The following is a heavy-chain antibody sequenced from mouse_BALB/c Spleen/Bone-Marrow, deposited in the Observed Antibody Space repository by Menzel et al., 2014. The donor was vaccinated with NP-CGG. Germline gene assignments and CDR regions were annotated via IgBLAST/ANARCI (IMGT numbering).Heavy chain of an antibody. V-gene: IGHV1-9*01. D-gene: IGHD1-2*01. J-gene: IGHJ3*01. CDR2: ILPGSGST. Sequence: VHLQQSGTALMKPGASVKISCKATGYTFSSYWMEWVNQRPGHGLEWIGEILPGSGSTNYNEKFKGKATFTADTSSNTAYMQLSSLTSEDSAVYYCARRGHGFAWFAYWGQGTLVTVSA. CDR1: GYTFSSYW. CDR3: ARRGHGFAWFAY.